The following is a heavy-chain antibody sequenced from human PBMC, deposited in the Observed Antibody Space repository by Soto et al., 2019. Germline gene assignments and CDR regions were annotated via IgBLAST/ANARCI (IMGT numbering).Heavy chain of an antibody. V-gene: IGHV1-18*04. CDR1: GYTFTNYG. CDR2: TSDFNGNT. Sequence: ASVKVSCKASGYTFTNYGISWVRQAPGQGLEWMGWTSDFNGNTNYAQKFQGRVTLTTDTSTSTAYMELRSLRSDDTAVYYCARGGGIYSISWPLDYWGQGTLVTVSS. J-gene: IGHJ4*02. CDR3: ARGGGIYSISWPLDY. D-gene: IGHD6-13*01.